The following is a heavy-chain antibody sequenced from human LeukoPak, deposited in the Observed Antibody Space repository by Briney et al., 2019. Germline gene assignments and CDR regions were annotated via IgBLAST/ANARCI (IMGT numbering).Heavy chain of an antibody. CDR3: ARRGIAAAGLDYYYGMDV. Sequence: GRSLRLSCAASGFTVSSNYMSWVRQAPGKGLEWVSVIYSGGSTYYADSVKGRFIISRHNSKNTLYLQMNSLRAEDTAVYYCARRGIAAAGLDYYYGMDVWGQGTTVTVSS. CDR2: IYSGGST. D-gene: IGHD6-13*01. CDR1: GFTVSSNY. V-gene: IGHV3-53*04. J-gene: IGHJ6*02.